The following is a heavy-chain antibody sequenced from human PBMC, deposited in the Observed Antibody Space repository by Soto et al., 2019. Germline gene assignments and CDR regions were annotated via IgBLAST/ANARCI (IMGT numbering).Heavy chain of an antibody. Sequence: PRGPLRLSCSASVFTFSSYSMHWVRQSPGKGLQWVSLISYDGNNKYYADSVRGRFTISRDKSNSSAYLRWHNMKTSDTAPSFSASRALDTSGPXYPYNWFHSXGQGTPVTVYS. J-gene: IGHJ5*01. CDR1: VFTFSSYS. CDR3: ASRALDTSGPXYPYNWFHS. V-gene: IGHV3-30-3*01. D-gene: IGHD3-22*01. CDR2: ISYDGNNK.